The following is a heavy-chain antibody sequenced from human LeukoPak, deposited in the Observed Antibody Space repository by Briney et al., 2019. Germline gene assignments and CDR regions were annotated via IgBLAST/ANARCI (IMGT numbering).Heavy chain of an antibody. J-gene: IGHJ4*02. CDR1: GFTFSSYA. D-gene: IGHD5-24*01. V-gene: IGHV3-23*01. CDR3: AKMGWLQLTINDY. CDR2: IRGSGDRT. Sequence: GGSLRLSCAASGFTFSSYAMSWVRQAPGKGLEWVSAIRGSGDRTHYADSVKGRFTISRDNSKNTLYLQMNSLRAEDTAVYYCAKMGWLQLTINDYWGQGTLVTVSS.